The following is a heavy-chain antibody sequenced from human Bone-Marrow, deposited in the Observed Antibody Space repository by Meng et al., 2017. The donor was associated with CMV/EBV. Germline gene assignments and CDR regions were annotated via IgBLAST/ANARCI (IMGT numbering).Heavy chain of an antibody. CDR2: IKQDGSEK. J-gene: IGHJ3*02. CDR1: GFSINNYW. D-gene: IGHD3-22*01. Sequence: GESLKISFAASGFSINNYWISWARQAPGKGLEWVANIKQDGSEKYYVDSVKGRFTISRDNAKNSLYLQMNSLRAEDTAVYYCARAPPYYYDSSGYYFTGDAFDIWGQGTMVTVSS. CDR3: ARAPPYYYDSSGYYFTGDAFDI. V-gene: IGHV3-7*01.